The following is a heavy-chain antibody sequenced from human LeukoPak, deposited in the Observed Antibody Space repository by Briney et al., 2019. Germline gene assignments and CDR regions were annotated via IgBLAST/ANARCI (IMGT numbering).Heavy chain of an antibody. CDR2: INPISGGT. J-gene: IGHJ3*02. D-gene: IGHD3-9*01. CDR3: AREMILPGQTYYDILTGYSVDAFDI. Sequence: ASVKVSCKASGYTFTGYYMHWVRQAPGQGLEWMGWINPISGGTNYAQQFQGRVTMTRDTSISTVYMELSRPRSDDTAVYYCAREMILPGQTYYDILTGYSVDAFDIWGQGTMVTVSS. CDR1: GYTFTGYY. V-gene: IGHV1-2*02.